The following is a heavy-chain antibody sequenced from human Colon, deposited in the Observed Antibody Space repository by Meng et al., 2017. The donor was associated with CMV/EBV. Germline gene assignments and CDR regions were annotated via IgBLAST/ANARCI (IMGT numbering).Heavy chain of an antibody. Sequence: SGFIFSSYGMRWVRQAPGKGLECVSAISSGGATTYYAESVKGRFAISRDNSKNTVFLQVNSLRAEDAAVYYCAKSDSSGFYYKPIDYWGQGTLVTVSS. J-gene: IGHJ4*02. CDR2: ISSGGATT. CDR1: GFIFSSYG. CDR3: AKSDSSGFYYKPIDY. V-gene: IGHV3-23*01. D-gene: IGHD3-22*01.